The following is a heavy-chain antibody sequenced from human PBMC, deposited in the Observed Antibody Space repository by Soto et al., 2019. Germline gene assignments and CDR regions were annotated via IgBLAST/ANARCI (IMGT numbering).Heavy chain of an antibody. CDR3: ARRYGGNLDY. Sequence: SETLSLTCTFSGGSISSYYWSWIRQPPGKGLEWIGYIYYSGSTNYNPSLKSRVTISVDTSKNQFSLKLSSVTAADTAVYYCARRYGGNLDYWGQGTLVTVSS. CDR1: GGSISSYY. D-gene: IGHD1-26*01. V-gene: IGHV4-59*08. CDR2: IYYSGST. J-gene: IGHJ4*02.